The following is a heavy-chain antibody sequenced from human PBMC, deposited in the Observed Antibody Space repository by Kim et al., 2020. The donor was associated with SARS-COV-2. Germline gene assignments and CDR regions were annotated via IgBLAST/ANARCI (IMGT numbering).Heavy chain of an antibody. CDR3: VGTPSVRYGMDV. CDR2: IGTAGDT. V-gene: IGHV3-13*01. Sequence: GGSLRLSCAASGFTFSSYDMHWVRQATGKGLEWVSAIGTAGDTYYPGSVKGRFTISRENAKNSLYLQMNSLRAGDTAVYYCVGTPSVRYGMDVWGQGTTVTVSS. CDR1: GFTFSSYD. J-gene: IGHJ6*02. D-gene: IGHD1-1*01.